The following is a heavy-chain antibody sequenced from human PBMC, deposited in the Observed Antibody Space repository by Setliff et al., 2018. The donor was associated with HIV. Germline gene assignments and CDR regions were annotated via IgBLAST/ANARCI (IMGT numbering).Heavy chain of an antibody. CDR2: IYHVGRA. D-gene: IGHD3-3*01. CDR1: NYSISSGHY. V-gene: IGHV4-38-2*02. Sequence: PSETLSLTCTISNYSISSGHYWGWIRQSPGKGLEWIGNIYHVGRAFYSPSLESRVSISVDTSKNQFSLRLTSMAAADTAMYYCARSQPDTIFGVVTFDCWGQGKMVTVSS. CDR3: ARSQPDTIFGVVTFDC. J-gene: IGHJ4*02.